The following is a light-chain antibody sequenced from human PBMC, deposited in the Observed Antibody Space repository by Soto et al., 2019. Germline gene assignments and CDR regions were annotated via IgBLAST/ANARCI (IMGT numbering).Light chain of an antibody. J-gene: IGKJ4*01. V-gene: IGKV3-15*01. Sequence: EIVMTQSPATLSVSPGERATLSCRASQSVSSNLAWYQQKPGQAPGLLIYGASTRVTGIPARFSGSGSGTEFTLTISSLQSEDFAVYYCQQYNNWPLTVGGGTKVDIK. CDR3: QQYNNWPLT. CDR2: GAS. CDR1: QSVSSN.